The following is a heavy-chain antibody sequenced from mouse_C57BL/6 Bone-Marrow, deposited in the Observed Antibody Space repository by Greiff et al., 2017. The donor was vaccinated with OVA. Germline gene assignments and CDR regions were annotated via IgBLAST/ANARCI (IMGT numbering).Heavy chain of an antibody. V-gene: IGHV1-64*01. CDR2: IHPTSGST. CDR1: GYTFTSYW. J-gene: IGHJ1*03. D-gene: IGHD2-5*01. CDR3: ARDSNYFYWYFDV. Sequence: QVQLQQSGAELVKPGASVKLSCKASGYTFTSYWMHWVKQRPGQGLEWIGMIHPTSGSTNYNEKFKSKATLTVDKSSSTAYMQLSSLTSEDSAVYYCARDSNYFYWYFDVWGTGTTVTVSS.